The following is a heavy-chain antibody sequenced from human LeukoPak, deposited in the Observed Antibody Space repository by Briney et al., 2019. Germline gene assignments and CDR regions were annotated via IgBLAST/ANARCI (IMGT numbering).Heavy chain of an antibody. D-gene: IGHD5-24*01. V-gene: IGHV3-23*01. CDR2: ISGSGGSP. CDR1: GFTFSSHA. J-gene: IGHJ4*02. CDR3: AKSPGPMPASTIYYFDH. Sequence: GGSLRLSCAASGFTFSSHAMSWVRQTPGKGLEWISLISGSGGSPYYADSVLGRFTISRDNSKNTLYLQMNNLRAEDTAVYYCAKSPGPMPASTIYYFDHWGQGALVTVSA.